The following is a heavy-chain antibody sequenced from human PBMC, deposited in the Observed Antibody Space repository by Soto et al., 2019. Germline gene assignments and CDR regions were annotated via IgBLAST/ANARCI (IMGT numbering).Heavy chain of an antibody. V-gene: IGHV4-4*02. CDR1: GGSITRSNW. Sequence: SETLSLTCAVSGGSITRSNWWSWVRQPPGKGLEWIGEIYHSGSTNYNPSLSSRVTISVDKSRNQFSLKLNSVTAADTAVYYCARALGRYADYFDYWGQGTLVTVSS. J-gene: IGHJ4*02. D-gene: IGHD1-26*01. CDR2: IYHSGST. CDR3: ARALGRYADYFDY.